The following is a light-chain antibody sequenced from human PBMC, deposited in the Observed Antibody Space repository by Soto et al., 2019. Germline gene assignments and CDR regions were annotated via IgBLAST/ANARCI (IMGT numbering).Light chain of an antibody. J-gene: IGKJ1*01. Sequence: DIVLTQSPATLSASLGERATITCRASQSVSTYLTWYQQKPGKAPKLLIYAASSLPSGVPSRISGSGSETDFTLTISSLQPEDFAAYYCQHSYSTPWTFGQGTKVDI. CDR1: QSVSTY. CDR2: AAS. CDR3: QHSYSTPWT. V-gene: IGKV1-39*01.